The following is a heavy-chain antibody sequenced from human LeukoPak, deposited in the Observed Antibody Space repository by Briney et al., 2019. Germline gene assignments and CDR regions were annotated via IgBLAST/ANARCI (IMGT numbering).Heavy chain of an antibody. CDR1: GFTFSNYG. CDR3: ARGRYYDSSGYPGSDAFDI. V-gene: IGHV3-30*02. D-gene: IGHD3-22*01. J-gene: IGHJ3*02. CDR2: IRYDGSNK. Sequence: PGGSLRLSCAASGFTFSNYGMHWVRQAPGKGLEWVASIRYDGSNKYYADSVKGRFTISRDNAKNSLYLQMNSLRAEDTAVYYCARGRYYDSSGYPGSDAFDIWGQGTMVTVSS.